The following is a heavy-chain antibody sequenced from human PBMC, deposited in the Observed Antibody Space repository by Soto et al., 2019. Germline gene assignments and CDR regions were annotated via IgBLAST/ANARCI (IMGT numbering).Heavy chain of an antibody. CDR3: ARDEGGTTAIGG. CDR1: GGSISSGGYY. CDR2: IYYSGST. Sequence: QVQLQESGPGLVKPSQTLSLTCTVSGGSISSGGYYWSWIRQHPGKGLEWIGYIYYSGSTYYNPSRKTRVXXXGXXSKNQFSLKLSSVTAADTAVYYWARDEGGTTAIGGWGQGTLVTVSS. V-gene: IGHV4-31*03. D-gene: IGHD1-26*01. J-gene: IGHJ4*02.